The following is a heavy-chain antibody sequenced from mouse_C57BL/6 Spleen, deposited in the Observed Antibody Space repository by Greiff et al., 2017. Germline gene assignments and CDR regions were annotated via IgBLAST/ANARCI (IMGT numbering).Heavy chain of an antibody. D-gene: IGHD2-1*01. Sequence: VQLQESGPELVKPGASVKISCKASGYAFSSSWMNWVKQRPGKGLEWIGRIYPGDGDTNYNGKFKGKATLTADKSSSTAYMQLSSLTSEDSAVYFCASNYEGLFAYWGQGTLVTVSA. V-gene: IGHV1-82*01. J-gene: IGHJ3*01. CDR1: GYAFSSSW. CDR3: ASNYEGLFAY. CDR2: IYPGDGDT.